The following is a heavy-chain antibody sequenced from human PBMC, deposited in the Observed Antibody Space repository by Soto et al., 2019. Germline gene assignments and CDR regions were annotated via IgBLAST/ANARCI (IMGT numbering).Heavy chain of an antibody. J-gene: IGHJ3*02. CDR3: ARDHRQSRYFDWSSDAFDI. D-gene: IGHD3-9*01. V-gene: IGHV3-21*04. CDR1: GFTFSSYS. CDR2: ISSSSSYI. Sequence: PGGSLRLSCAASGFTFSSYSMNWVRQAPGKGLDWVSSISSSSSYIYYADSVKGRFTISRDNAKNSLYLQMNSLRAEDTALYYCARDHRQSRYFDWSSDAFDIWGQGTMVTVSS.